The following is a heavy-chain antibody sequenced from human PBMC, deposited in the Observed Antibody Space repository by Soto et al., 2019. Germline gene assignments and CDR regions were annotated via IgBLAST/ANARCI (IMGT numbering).Heavy chain of an antibody. D-gene: IGHD3-10*01. CDR2: ISGSGGIT. CDR3: AKSLTRAVMAPNFDY. Sequence: PGGSLRLSCAASGFIFSNYAMSWVRQAPGKGLEWVSGISGSGGITYYADSVKGRFTISRDNSKNTLYLQMNSLRAEDTAVYYCAKSLTRAVMAPNFDYCGQGTLVTVSS. V-gene: IGHV3-23*01. J-gene: IGHJ4*02. CDR1: GFIFSNYA.